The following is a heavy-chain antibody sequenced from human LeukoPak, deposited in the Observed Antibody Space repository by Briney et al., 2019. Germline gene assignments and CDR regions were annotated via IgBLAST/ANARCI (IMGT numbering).Heavy chain of an antibody. CDR3: ARVSLSFSSSVYFDY. CDR1: GESFSGYF. D-gene: IGHD6-6*01. CDR2: INHSGSTS. J-gene: IGHJ4*02. V-gene: IGHV4-34*01. Sequence: SETLSLTCAVYGESFSGYFWNWIRQPPGKGLEWIGEINHSGSTSNHNPSLKSRVTMSVDTSKNQFSLKLSSVTAADTAVYYCARVSLSFSSSVYFDYWGQGTLVTVSS.